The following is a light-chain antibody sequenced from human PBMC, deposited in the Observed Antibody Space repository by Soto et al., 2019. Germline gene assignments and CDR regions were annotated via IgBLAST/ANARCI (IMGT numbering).Light chain of an antibody. CDR1: QSVSSSH. CDR3: QQYNNWPPIT. V-gene: IGKV3-15*01. CDR2: GAS. J-gene: IGKJ1*01. Sequence: EIVLTQSPGTLSLSPGERATLSCMASQSVSSSHLAWYQQKPGQAPRLLISGASTRATGIPARFSGSGSGTEFTLTISSLQSEDFAVYYCQQYNNWPPITFGQGTKVDIK.